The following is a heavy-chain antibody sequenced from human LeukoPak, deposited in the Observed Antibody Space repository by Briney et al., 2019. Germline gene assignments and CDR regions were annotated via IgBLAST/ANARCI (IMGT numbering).Heavy chain of an antibody. V-gene: IGHV4-39*07. CDR1: GGSISSSSYY. CDR2: IYYSGST. J-gene: IGHJ4*02. Sequence: SETLSLTCTVSGGSISSSSYYWGWIRQPPGKGLEWIGSIYYSGSTYYNPSLKSRVTISVDTSKNQFSLKLSAVTAADTAVYYCARDQNYGDNFDYWGQGTLVTVSS. CDR3: ARDQNYGDNFDY. D-gene: IGHD4-17*01.